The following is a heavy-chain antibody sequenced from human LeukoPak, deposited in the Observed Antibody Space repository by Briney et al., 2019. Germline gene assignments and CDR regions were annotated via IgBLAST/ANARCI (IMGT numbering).Heavy chain of an antibody. CDR1: GGSISSGDYY. CDR2: IYYSGST. V-gene: IGHV4-30-4*01. D-gene: IGHD1-26*01. CDR3: ARAPGVGARGFDY. Sequence: TSETLSLTCTVSGGSISSGDYYWSWIRQPPGKGLEWIGYIYYSGSTYYNPSLKSRVTISVDTSKNQFSRKLSSVTAADTAVYYCARAPGVGARGFDYWGQGTLVTVSS. J-gene: IGHJ4*02.